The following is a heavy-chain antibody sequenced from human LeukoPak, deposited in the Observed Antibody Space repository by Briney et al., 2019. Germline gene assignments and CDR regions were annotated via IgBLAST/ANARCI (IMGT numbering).Heavy chain of an antibody. D-gene: IGHD2-2*01. CDR1: GGSLSGYY. J-gene: IGHJ4*02. Sequence: PSETLSLTCTVSGGSLSGYYWSWIRQPPGKGLQFIGYIHYTGSTNYNPSLESRVTLSVDTSKSQFSLKLRSVTAADTAVYYCARLSKDTVVLPAAMAHYFDYWGQGTLVTVSS. CDR2: IHYTGST. CDR3: ARLSKDTVVLPAAMAHYFDY. V-gene: IGHV4-59*08.